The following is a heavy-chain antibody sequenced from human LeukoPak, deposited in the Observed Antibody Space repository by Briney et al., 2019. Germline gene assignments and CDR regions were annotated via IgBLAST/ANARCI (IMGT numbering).Heavy chain of an antibody. CDR1: GFSFSSYW. V-gene: IGHV3-74*01. CDR3: VTAGYYFMDV. CDR2: INPDGTNT. J-gene: IGHJ6*03. Sequence: PGGSLRLSCVTSGFSFSSYWMHWVRQAPGKGLVWVSDINPDGTNTNYADSVKGRFTMSRDNAKNTLYLQMNGVKYDDTAVYYCVTAGYYFMDVCGKGNRVTVTS.